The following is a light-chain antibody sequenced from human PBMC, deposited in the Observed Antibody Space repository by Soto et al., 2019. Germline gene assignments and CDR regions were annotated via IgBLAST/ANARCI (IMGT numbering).Light chain of an antibody. J-gene: IGKJ4*01. CDR2: KAS. CDR3: QKYDSYPLT. Sequence: DTQMTQSPSTLSASVGDRVTITCRASQSISSWLAWYQHKPGKAPNLLIYKASSLESGVPSRFSGSGSGTEFTLTVSSLQPDDFATYYCQKYDSYPLTFGGGTKVEIK. CDR1: QSISSW. V-gene: IGKV1-5*03.